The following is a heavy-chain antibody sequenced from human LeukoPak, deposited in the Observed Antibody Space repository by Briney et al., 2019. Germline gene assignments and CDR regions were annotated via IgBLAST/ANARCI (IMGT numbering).Heavy chain of an antibody. V-gene: IGHV3-33*05. CDR2: ISYDGSDK. CDR1: GFTFSSYG. J-gene: IGHJ4*02. CDR3: AKDQGYGGEFDY. D-gene: IGHD4-23*01. Sequence: GGSLRLSCAASGFTFSSYGMHWVRQAPGKGLEWVAIISYDGSDKYYADSVKGRFTISRDNSKNTLYLQMNSLRAEDTAVYYCAKDQGYGGEFDYWGQGTLVTVSS.